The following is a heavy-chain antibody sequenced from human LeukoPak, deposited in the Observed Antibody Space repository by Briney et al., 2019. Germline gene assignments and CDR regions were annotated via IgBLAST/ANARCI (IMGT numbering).Heavy chain of an antibody. D-gene: IGHD3-3*01. J-gene: IGHJ4*02. V-gene: IGHV1-46*01. CDR2: INPSGGST. Sequence: ASVKVSCKASGYTFTGYYMHWVRQAPGQGLEWMGIINPSGGSTSYAQKFQGRVTMTRDTSTSTVYMELSSLRSEDTAVYYCARASRYYDFWSGYRFDYWGQGTLVTVSS. CDR1: GYTFTGYY. CDR3: ARASRYYDFWSGYRFDY.